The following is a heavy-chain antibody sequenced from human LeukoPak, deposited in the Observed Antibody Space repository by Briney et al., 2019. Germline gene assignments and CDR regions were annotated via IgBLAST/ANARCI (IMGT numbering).Heavy chain of an antibody. CDR3: ARYYGSGSYYSGNPFDY. V-gene: IGHV3-21*01. CDR1: GFTFSSYS. CDR2: ISSSSSYI. Sequence: GGSLRLSCAASGFTFSSYSMNWVRQAPGKGLEWVSSISSSSSYIYYADSVKGRFTISRDNAKNSLYLQTNSLRAEDTAVYYCARYYGSGSYYSGNPFDYWGQGTLVTVSS. D-gene: IGHD3-10*01. J-gene: IGHJ4*02.